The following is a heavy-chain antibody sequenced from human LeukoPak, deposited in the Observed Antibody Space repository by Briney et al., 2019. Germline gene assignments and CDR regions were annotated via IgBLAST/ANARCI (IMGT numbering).Heavy chain of an antibody. V-gene: IGHV5-51*01. CDR2: IYPGDSDT. J-gene: IGHJ5*02. CDR3: ARGLVPAAISPYNWFDP. CDR1: GYSFTSYW. D-gene: IGHD2-2*02. Sequence: GESLKISCKGSGYSFTSYWIGWVRQMPGKGLEWMGIIYPGDSDTRYSPSFQGQVTISADKSISTAYLQWSSLKASDTAMYYCARGLVPAAISPYNWFDPWGQGTLVTVSS.